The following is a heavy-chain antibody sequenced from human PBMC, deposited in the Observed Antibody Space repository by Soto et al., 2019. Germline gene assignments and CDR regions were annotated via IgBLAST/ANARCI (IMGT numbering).Heavy chain of an antibody. Sequence: SETLSLTCTVSGGSISSSSYYWGWIRQPPGKGLEWIGGIYYSGSTYYNPSLKSRVTISVDTSKNQFSLKLSSVTAADTAVYYCARYGDYEAFDIWGQGTMVTVSS. CDR3: ARYGDYEAFDI. V-gene: IGHV4-39*01. CDR2: IYYSGST. J-gene: IGHJ3*02. D-gene: IGHD4-17*01. CDR1: GGSISSSSYY.